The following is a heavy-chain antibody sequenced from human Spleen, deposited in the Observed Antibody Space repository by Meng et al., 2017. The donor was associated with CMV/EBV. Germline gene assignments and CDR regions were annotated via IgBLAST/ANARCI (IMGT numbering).Heavy chain of an antibody. V-gene: IGHV4-34*01. CDR2: INHRGST. CDR3: AGEIDI. J-gene: IGHJ4*02. Sequence: SQTLSLTCAVYGTSFSDYSWTWIRHSPRKGLEWIGQINHRGSTNFNPSLIGRVTMSVDSLKEQFSLRLTSVTAADTAVYYCAGEIDIWGPGTAVTVSS. D-gene: IGHD2-21*01. CDR1: GTSFSDYS.